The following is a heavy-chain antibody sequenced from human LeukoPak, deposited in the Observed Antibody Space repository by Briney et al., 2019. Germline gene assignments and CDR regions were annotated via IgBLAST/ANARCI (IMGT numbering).Heavy chain of an antibody. J-gene: IGHJ2*01. D-gene: IGHD2-21*02. CDR1: GYTFISYG. CDR3: ARGLGVVTAQSEQPKPRYFDL. CDR2: ISGYNGNT. Sequence: ASVKVSCKASGYTFISYGISWVRQAPGQGLEWMGWISGYNGNTNYAQNLQGRVTMTTDTSTSTAYMELRSLRSDDSAVYYCARGLGVVTAQSEQPKPRYFDLWGRGTQVTVSS. V-gene: IGHV1-18*01.